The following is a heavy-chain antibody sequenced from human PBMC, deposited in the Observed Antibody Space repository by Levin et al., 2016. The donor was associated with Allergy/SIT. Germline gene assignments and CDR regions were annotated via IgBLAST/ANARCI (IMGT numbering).Heavy chain of an antibody. CDR3: ARESSSGWYAPD. CDR1: GGSISSGSYY. Sequence: SETLSLTCIVSGGSISSGSYYWSWIRQPAGKGLEWIGRIYTSGSTNYNPSLKSRVTISVDTSKNQFSLKLSSVTAADTAVYYCARESSSGWYAPDWGQGTLVTVSS. J-gene: IGHJ4*02. CDR2: IYTSGST. V-gene: IGHV4-61*02. D-gene: IGHD6-19*01.